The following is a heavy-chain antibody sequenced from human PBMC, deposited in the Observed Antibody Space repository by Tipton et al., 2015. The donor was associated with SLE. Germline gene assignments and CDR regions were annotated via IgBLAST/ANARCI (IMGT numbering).Heavy chain of an antibody. CDR2: INTDGSTT. Sequence: SLRLSCAASGFTFSTHWMHWVRQAPGKGLVWVSRINTDGSTTSYADSVKGRPTISRDNAKSTLYLQMNSLRVEDTAMYYCVRDDRSPDGIIDCWGQGTLVTVSS. CDR3: VRDDRSPDGIIDC. CDR1: GFTFSTHW. J-gene: IGHJ4*02. V-gene: IGHV3-74*01. D-gene: IGHD2-2*01.